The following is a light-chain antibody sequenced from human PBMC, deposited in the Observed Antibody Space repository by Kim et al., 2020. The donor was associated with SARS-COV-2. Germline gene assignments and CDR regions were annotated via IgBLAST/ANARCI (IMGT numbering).Light chain of an antibody. CDR1: NIGSKS. CDR3: QVWDSSSDHPWV. CDR2: YDS. V-gene: IGLV3-21*04. J-gene: IGLJ3*02. Sequence: SYELTQPPSVSVAPGKTARITCGGNNIGSKSVHWYQQKPGQAPVLVIYYDSDRPSGIPERFSGSNSGNTATLTISRVEAGDEADYYCQVWDSSSDHPWVFGGGTKLTAL.